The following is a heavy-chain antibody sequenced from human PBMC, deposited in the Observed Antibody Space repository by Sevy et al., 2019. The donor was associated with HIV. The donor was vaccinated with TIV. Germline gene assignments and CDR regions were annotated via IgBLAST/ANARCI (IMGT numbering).Heavy chain of an antibody. V-gene: IGHV1-18*01. Sequence: ASVKVSCKASGYTFSSYSISWVRQAPGQGLEWMGWISTFNVNTNNAQKFQGRVTMTTDTSTSTAYMELTSLRSDDTAVYYCARDDCSSLSCHGSLLYWGQGTLVTVSS. CDR1: GYTFSSYS. D-gene: IGHD2-2*01. CDR3: ARDDCSSLSCHGSLLY. CDR2: ISTFNVNT. J-gene: IGHJ4*02.